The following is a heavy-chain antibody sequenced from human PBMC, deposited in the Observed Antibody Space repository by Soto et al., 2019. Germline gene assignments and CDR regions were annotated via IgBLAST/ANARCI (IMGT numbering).Heavy chain of an antibody. CDR3: AADPRMFTYYDFWSGYSSYAYYGMDV. J-gene: IGHJ6*02. Sequence: GASVKVSCKASGYTFTTYGISWVRQAPGQGLEWMGWISGYNGHTKYAQKFQERVTITRDMSTSTAYMELSSLRSEDTAVYYCAADPRMFTYYDFWSGYSSYAYYGMDVWGQGTTVTVSS. CDR2: ISGYNGHT. V-gene: IGHV1-18*01. D-gene: IGHD3-3*01. CDR1: GYTFTTYG.